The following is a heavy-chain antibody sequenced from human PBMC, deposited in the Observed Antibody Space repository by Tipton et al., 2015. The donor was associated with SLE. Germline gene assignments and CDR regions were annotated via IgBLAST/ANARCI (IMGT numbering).Heavy chain of an antibody. Sequence: TLSLTCAVYGGSFSGYYWSWIRQPPGKGLEWIGEINHSGSTNYNPSLKSRVTISVDTSKNQFSLKLSSVTAADTAVYYCARLQAAQTIWGQGTMVTVSS. V-gene: IGHV4-34*01. D-gene: IGHD6-6*01. J-gene: IGHJ3*02. CDR1: GGSFSGYY. CDR3: ARLQAAQTI. CDR2: INHSGST.